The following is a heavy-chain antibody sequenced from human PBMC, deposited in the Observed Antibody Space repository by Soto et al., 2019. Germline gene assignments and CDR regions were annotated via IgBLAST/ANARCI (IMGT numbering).Heavy chain of an antibody. CDR2: TYYRSKWYN. CDR1: GDSVSSNSAA. V-gene: IGHV6-1*01. J-gene: IGHJ6*01. D-gene: IGHD6-19*01. Sequence: SQTLSLTCAISGDSVSSNSAAWNWIRQSPSRGLEWLGRTYYRSKWYNDYAVSVKSRITINPDTSKNQFSLQLNSVTPEDTAVYYCARDPGYSSGWYGFTYYYYGMDVWGQGTTVTVSS. CDR3: ARDPGYSSGWYGFTYYYYGMDV.